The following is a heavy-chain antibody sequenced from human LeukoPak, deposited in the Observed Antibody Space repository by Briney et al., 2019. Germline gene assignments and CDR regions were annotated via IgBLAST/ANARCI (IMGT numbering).Heavy chain of an antibody. D-gene: IGHD6-13*01. CDR2: ISGSGDTA. Sequence: GGSLRLSCAASGFTFSNYAMSWVRQAPGKGLEWVSLISGSGDTAYYLDPVKGRFTISRDNSKNTLSLQMNSLRAEDTAVYYCAPDLRGSAWSLDDWGQGTLVTVSS. CDR3: APDLRGSAWSLDD. J-gene: IGHJ4*02. V-gene: IGHV3-23*01. CDR1: GFTFSNYA.